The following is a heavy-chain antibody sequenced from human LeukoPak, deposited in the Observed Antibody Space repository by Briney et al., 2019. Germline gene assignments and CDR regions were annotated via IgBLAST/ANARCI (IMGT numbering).Heavy chain of an antibody. Sequence: SVKVSFKASGGTFSSYAISWVRQAPGQGLEWMGGIIPIFGTANYAQKFQGRVTITADESTSTAYMELSSLRSEDTAVYYCAADSAITMVRGAIDYWGQGTLVTVSS. CDR3: AADSAITMVRGAIDY. CDR1: GGTFSSYA. V-gene: IGHV1-69*13. J-gene: IGHJ4*02. CDR2: IIPIFGTA. D-gene: IGHD3-10*01.